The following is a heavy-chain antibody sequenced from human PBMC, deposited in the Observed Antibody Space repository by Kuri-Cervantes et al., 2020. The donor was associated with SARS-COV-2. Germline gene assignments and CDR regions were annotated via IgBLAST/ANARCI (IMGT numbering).Heavy chain of an antibody. V-gene: IGHV1-69*04. Sequence: SVKVSCKASGGTFSSYAISWVRQAPGQGLEWMGRIIPILGTANYAQKFQGRVTITADKSTSTAYMELSSLRSEDTAVYYCARDAGIFGAVTRNDAFDIWGQGTMVTVSS. CDR3: ARDAGIFGAVTRNDAFDI. CDR1: GGTFSSYA. J-gene: IGHJ3*02. D-gene: IGHD3-3*01. CDR2: IIPILGTA.